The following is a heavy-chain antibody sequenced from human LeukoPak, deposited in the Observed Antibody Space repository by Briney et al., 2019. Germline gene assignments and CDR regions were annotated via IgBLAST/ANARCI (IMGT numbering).Heavy chain of an antibody. CDR1: GFTFSSHS. D-gene: IGHD3-10*01. J-gene: IGHJ4*02. CDR2: ISSSSSTI. V-gene: IGHV3-48*01. CDR3: ARDRGYYFDY. Sequence: PGGSLRLSCAASGFTFSSHSINWVRQAPGKGLEWLSYISSSSSTIYYADSVKGRFTISRDNAKNSLYLQMNSLRAEDTAVYYCARDRGYYFDYWGQGTLVTVSS.